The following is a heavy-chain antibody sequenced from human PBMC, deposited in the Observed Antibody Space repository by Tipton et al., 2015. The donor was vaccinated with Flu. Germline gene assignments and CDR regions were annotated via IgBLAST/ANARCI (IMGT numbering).Heavy chain of an antibody. CDR1: GGSFSGYY. J-gene: IGHJ4*02. Sequence: TLSLTCAVYGGSFSGYYWSWIRQPPGKGLEWIGEINHSGSTNYDPSLKSRVTISVDTSKNQFSLKLSSVTAADTAVYYCAIPPRGWLRGVYVYWGQGTLVTVSS. CDR2: INHSGST. V-gene: IGHV4-34*01. D-gene: IGHD5-12*01. CDR3: AIPPRGWLRGVYVY.